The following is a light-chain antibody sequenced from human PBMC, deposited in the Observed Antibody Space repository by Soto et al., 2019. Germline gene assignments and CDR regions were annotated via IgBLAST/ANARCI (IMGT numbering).Light chain of an antibody. CDR2: GAS. Sequence: DIQMTQSPSSLSASVGDRVTITCRASQSIGIYLNWYQQKPGKAPKILIYGASTLQSGVPSRFSGSGSGTDFTLTISSLQPEDFATYFCQQKYRLPRTFGQGTKVDIK. J-gene: IGKJ1*01. CDR3: QQKYRLPRT. V-gene: IGKV1-39*01. CDR1: QSIGIY.